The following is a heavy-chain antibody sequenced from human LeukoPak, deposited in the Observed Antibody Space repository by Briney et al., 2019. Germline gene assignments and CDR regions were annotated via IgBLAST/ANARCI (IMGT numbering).Heavy chain of an antibody. V-gene: IGHV3-11*01. D-gene: IGHD5-18*01. Sequence: GGSLRLTCAASGFTFSDYYMSWIRQAPGKGLEWVSYISGSGSTIYYADSVKGRFTTSRDNAKNSLYLQMNSLRAEDTAVYYCARAWTGYSYGDYWGQGTLVTVSS. CDR3: ARAWTGYSYGDY. CDR2: ISGSGSTI. J-gene: IGHJ4*02. CDR1: GFTFSDYY.